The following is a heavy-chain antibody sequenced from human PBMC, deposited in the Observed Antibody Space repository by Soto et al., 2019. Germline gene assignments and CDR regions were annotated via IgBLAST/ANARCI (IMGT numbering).Heavy chain of an antibody. CDR1: GGSISSYY. J-gene: IGHJ3*02. D-gene: IGHD3-10*01. CDR3: ARHHGLLWFGDPSDAFEI. Sequence: QVQLQESGPGLVKPSETLSLTCTVSGGSISSYYWSCIRQTPGKGLEWIGYIHNSGSTNCNPPLTWRLTISVDTSGNQRSLKLSSMTAADTAVYYCARHHGLLWFGDPSDAFEIWGQGTMVTVSS. CDR2: IHNSGST. V-gene: IGHV4-59*08.